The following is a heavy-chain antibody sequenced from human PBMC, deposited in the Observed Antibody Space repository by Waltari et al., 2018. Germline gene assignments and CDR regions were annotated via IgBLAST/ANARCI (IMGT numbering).Heavy chain of an antibody. J-gene: IGHJ4*02. V-gene: IGHV3-30-3*01. D-gene: IGHD2-8*02. Sequence: QVQLGESGAGVVQPGRSLRLSCAASGFTSSTYTMHWVRQAPGRGLEWVAFKSYDESGRYFADSVKGRFTISRDNSKNTVYLQMNSLRPEDTAVYYCARDRTGALIDYWGQGILVTVSS. CDR3: ARDRTGALIDY. CDR2: KSYDESGR. CDR1: GFTSSTYT.